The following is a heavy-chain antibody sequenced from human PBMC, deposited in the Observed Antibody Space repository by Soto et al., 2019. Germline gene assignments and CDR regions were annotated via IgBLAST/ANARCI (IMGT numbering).Heavy chain of an antibody. CDR2: ISFEGSNK. V-gene: IGHV3-30*14. D-gene: IGHD7-27*01. J-gene: IGHJ4*02. CDR3: ARDSMTSGGQHWAFNYLDS. Sequence: EGALRLPCVASVVSFSISPMHRVCQAPGKGPEWVPLISFEGSNKFYAVPVKNRFTISRDYSKRTLYFQVYNLSSAVAAVYYFARDSMTSGGQHWAFNYLDSWGQGTLVTVAT. CDR1: VVSFSISP.